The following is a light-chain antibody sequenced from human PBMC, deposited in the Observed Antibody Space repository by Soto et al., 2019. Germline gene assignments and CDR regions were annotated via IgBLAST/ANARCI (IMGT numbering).Light chain of an antibody. J-gene: IGKJ5*01. CDR3: QQYGKSPPIT. V-gene: IGKV3-20*01. Sequence: EIVLTQSPDTLSLSPGERAALSCRASETISSTYLAWYQQIRGQAPRLLIYGASSRATGIPDRFSGSGSGTDFTLTISSLEPEDSAVYYCQQYGKSPPITFGQGTRLEIK. CDR1: ETISSTY. CDR2: GAS.